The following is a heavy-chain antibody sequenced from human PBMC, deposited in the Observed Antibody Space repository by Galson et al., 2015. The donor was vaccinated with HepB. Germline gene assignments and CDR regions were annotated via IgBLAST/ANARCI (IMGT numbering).Heavy chain of an antibody. J-gene: IGHJ6*03. D-gene: IGHD2-15*01. Sequence: QSGAEVKKPGESLKISCKGSGYVFTNYWIGWVRQMPGKGLEWMGIINPGDSDIRYSPSFKGRVTISVDKSMSTAYLHWNSLKASDTAMYYCARGTGLRLGYMGVWGKGTTVTVSS. CDR2: INPGDSDI. CDR3: ARGTGLRLGYMGV. CDR1: GYVFTNYW. V-gene: IGHV5-51*03.